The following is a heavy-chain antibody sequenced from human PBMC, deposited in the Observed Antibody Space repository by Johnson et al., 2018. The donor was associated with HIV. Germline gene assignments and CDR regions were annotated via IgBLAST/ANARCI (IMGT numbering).Heavy chain of an antibody. D-gene: IGHD3-3*01. Sequence: VQLVESGGGLVQPGGSLRLSCAASGFTFSSYWMHWVRQAPGKGLVWVSRINSDGSSTSYADSVKGRFTISRDNSKHTLYLQMNSLRAEDTAVYYCAKELGEGETEEWATDYYDFSIGYPGQDPRAVVGAFDIWGQGTMVTVSS. CDR1: GFTFSSYW. CDR2: INSDGSST. J-gene: IGHJ3*02. V-gene: IGHV3-74*01. CDR3: AKELGEGETEEWATDYYDFSIGYPGQDPRAVVGAFDI.